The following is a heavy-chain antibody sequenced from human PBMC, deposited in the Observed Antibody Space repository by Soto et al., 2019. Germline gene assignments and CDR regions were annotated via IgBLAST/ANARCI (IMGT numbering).Heavy chain of an antibody. CDR3: ARDKARQQLGGNYYYIMDV. V-gene: IGHV1-69*05. CDR1: GGTFRTSA. J-gene: IGHJ6*01. D-gene: IGHD3-3*02. Sequence: QVQLVQSGAEVKKPGSSVKVSCKTSGGTFRTSAISWVRQAPGQGLEWMGGIMPVFSTPDYAQKFQGRVTLTSDXXTGTAYMELSSLRSEDTAVYYCARDKARQQLGGNYYYIMDVWGQGTTVTVSS. CDR2: IMPVFSTP.